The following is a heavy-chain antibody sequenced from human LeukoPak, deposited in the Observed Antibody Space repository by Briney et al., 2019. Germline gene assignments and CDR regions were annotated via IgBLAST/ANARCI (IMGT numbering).Heavy chain of an antibody. CDR2: ISGSGGGT. Sequence: GGSLRLSCAASGFTFSNYAMSWVRQAPGKGLEWVSAISGSGGGTYYADSVKGRFTISRDNSKNTLYLQMNSLRAEDTAVYYCAKDPYCSSTSCYFSDYWGQGTLVTVSS. V-gene: IGHV3-23*01. CDR1: GFTFSNYA. CDR3: AKDPYCSSTSCYFSDY. D-gene: IGHD2-2*01. J-gene: IGHJ4*02.